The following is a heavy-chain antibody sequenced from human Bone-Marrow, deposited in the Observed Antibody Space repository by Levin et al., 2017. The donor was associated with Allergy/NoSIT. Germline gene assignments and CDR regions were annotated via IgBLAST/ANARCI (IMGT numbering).Heavy chain of an antibody. CDR3: ARDQRTVAGYKDYGMDV. D-gene: IGHD6-19*01. CDR1: GGSISSYY. J-gene: IGHJ6*02. CDR2: VYYSGST. Sequence: SETLSLTCTVSGGSISSYYWSWIRQPPGKGLEWIGFVYYSGSTNYNPSLKSRVTISVDTSKNQFSLKLSSVTAADTAVYYCARDQRTVAGYKDYGMDVWGQGTTVIVSS. V-gene: IGHV4-59*01.